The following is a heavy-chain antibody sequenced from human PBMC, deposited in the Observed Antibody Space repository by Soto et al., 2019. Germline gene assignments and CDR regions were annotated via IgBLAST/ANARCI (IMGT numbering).Heavy chain of an antibody. V-gene: IGHV2-5*02. Sequence: QITLKESGPTLVKPTQTLTLTCTFSGFSLTTSGVGVGWIRQSPGKALDWLALIYWDDIKRYRPSLNNRLTISKDTSANQVVLTMANLDPVDTGTYFCAYRSGSGGYKAWGQGTLVTVSS. CDR2: IYWDDIK. D-gene: IGHD3-10*01. CDR3: AYRSGSGGYKA. J-gene: IGHJ1*01. CDR1: GFSLTTSGVG.